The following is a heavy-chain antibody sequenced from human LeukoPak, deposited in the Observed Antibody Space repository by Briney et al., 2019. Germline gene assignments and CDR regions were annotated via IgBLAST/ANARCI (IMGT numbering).Heavy chain of an antibody. J-gene: IGHJ4*02. CDR2: INHSGST. Sequence: SETLSLTCAVYGGSSSGYYWSLIRQPPGKGLEWIGEINHSGSTNYNPSLKSRVTISVDTSKNQFSLKLSSVTAADTAVYYCARGARVHFWSGYYPPPYYFDYWGQGTLVTVSS. CDR1: GGSSSGYY. D-gene: IGHD3-3*02. V-gene: IGHV4-34*01. CDR3: ARGARVHFWSGYYPPPYYFDY.